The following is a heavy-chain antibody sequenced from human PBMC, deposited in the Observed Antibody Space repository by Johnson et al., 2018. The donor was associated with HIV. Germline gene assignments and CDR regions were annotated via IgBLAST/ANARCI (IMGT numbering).Heavy chain of an antibody. CDR2: ISYDGSNK. V-gene: IGHV3-30-3*01. CDR1: GITFSDYA. J-gene: IGHJ3*02. Sequence: VQLVESGGGVVQPGRSLRLSCAASGITFSDYAMQWVRQAPGKGLEWVAVISYDGSNKYYADSVKGRFTISRDNSKNTLYLQMNSLRAEDTAVYYCARDASLRFLEWFDAFDIWGQGTMVTVSS. CDR3: ARDASLRFLEWFDAFDI. D-gene: IGHD3-3*01.